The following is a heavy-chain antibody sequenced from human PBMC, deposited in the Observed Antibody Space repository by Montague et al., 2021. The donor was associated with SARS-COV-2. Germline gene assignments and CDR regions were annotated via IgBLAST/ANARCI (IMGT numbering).Heavy chain of an antibody. J-gene: IGHJ4*02. CDR2: IYYSGIT. CDR1: GGSISSGCYY. V-gene: IGHV4-31*03. Sequence: TLSLTCTVSGGSISSGCYYWIWIRQHPGKGLDWIVYIYYSGITYYNPSLKSRVTISVDTSKNQFSLKLSSVTAADTAVYYCARHKKRLWFGELLFDYWGQGTLVTVSS. D-gene: IGHD3-10*01. CDR3: ARHKKRLWFGELLFDY.